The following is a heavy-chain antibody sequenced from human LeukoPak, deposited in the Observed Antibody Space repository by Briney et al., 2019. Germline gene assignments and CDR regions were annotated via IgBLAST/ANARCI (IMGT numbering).Heavy chain of an antibody. CDR1: GFTFSSYS. Sequence: GGSLRLSCAASGFTFSSYSMNWVRQAPGKGLEWVSYISSSSSTIYYADSVKGRFTISRDNAKNSLYLQMNSLRAEDTAVYYCARVGGVYYDILTGYGAFDIWGQGTMVTVSS. V-gene: IGHV3-48*01. CDR3: ARVGGVYYDILTGYGAFDI. J-gene: IGHJ3*02. CDR2: ISSSSSTI. D-gene: IGHD3-9*01.